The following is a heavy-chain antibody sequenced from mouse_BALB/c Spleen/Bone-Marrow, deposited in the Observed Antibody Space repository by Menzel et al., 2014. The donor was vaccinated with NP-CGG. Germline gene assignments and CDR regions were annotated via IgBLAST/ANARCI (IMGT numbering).Heavy chain of an antibody. D-gene: IGHD1-1*01. V-gene: IGHV1-4*01. CDR3: TIRYYAMDY. CDR2: INPSSAYT. Sequence: VQLQQSGAELARPGASVKMSCQASGYTFNSYPMHWVKQRPEQGLEWIGNINPSSAYTNYNQKFKDKATLTADKSSSTAYMQLSGLSSEDSAVYYCTIRYYAMDYWGQGTPVTVSS. J-gene: IGHJ4*01. CDR1: GYTFNSYP.